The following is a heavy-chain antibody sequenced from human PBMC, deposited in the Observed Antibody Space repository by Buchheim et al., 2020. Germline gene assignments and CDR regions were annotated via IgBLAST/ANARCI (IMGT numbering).Heavy chain of an antibody. CDR2: IYHSGST. Sequence: QVQLQESGPGLVKPSETLSLTCTVSGGSVRSSSYYWSWIRQPPGKGLEWIGEIYHSGSTNYNPSLKSRVTISVDKSKNQFSRKLSSVTAADTAVYYCARGVPAAMVLWGQGTL. CDR3: ARGVPAAMVL. V-gene: IGHV4-61*01. CDR1: GGSVRSSSYY. D-gene: IGHD2-2*01. J-gene: IGHJ4*02.